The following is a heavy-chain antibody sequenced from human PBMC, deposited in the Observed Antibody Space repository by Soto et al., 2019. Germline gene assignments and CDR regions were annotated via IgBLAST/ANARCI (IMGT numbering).Heavy chain of an antibody. D-gene: IGHD6-13*01. CDR1: GYTFTGYY. V-gene: IGHV1-2*04. J-gene: IGHJ4*02. CDR3: ARVHSSSWYGGYDY. Sequence: ASVKVSCKASGYTFTGYYMHWVRQAPGQGLEWMGWINPNSGGTNYAQKFQGWVTMTRDTSISTAYMELSRLRSDDTAVYYCARVHSSSWYGGYDYWGQGXLVTVYS. CDR2: INPNSGGT.